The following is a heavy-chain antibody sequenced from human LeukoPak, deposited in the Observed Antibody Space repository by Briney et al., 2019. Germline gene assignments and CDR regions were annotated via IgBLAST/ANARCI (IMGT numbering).Heavy chain of an antibody. CDR3: ARSSINCSGGSCYNY. D-gene: IGHD2-15*01. Sequence: GWIRQPPGKGLEWMGIIYPGDSDTRYSPSFQGQVTISADKSISTAYLQWSSLKASDTAMYYCARSSINCSGGSCYNYWGQGTLVTVSS. CDR2: IYPGDSDT. J-gene: IGHJ4*02. V-gene: IGHV5-51*01.